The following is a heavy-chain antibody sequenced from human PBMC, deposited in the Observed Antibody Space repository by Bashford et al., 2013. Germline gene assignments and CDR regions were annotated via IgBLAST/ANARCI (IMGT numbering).Heavy chain of an antibody. Sequence: WVRQAPGQGLEWMGWISAYNGNTNYAQKLQGRVTMTTDTSTSTAYMELRSLRSDDTAVYYCARLGGSYGQGYYYMDVWGKGTTVTVSS. CDR2: ISAYNGNT. D-gene: IGHD1-26*01. J-gene: IGHJ6*03. V-gene: IGHV1-18*01. CDR3: ARLGGSYGQGYYYMDV.